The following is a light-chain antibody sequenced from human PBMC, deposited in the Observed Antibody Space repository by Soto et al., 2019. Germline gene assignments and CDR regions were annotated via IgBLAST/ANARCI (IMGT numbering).Light chain of an antibody. Sequence: DIQRTQCPSTLSASVGDRVANTCRAIDNIDTWVAWYQQKPGEAPKLLIYKASKLENGDPSRFAGFGSGTEFTLSIASLQPDDAATYYCQHYNSYSRTFGQGTKVAIK. CDR2: KAS. J-gene: IGKJ1*01. V-gene: IGKV1-5*03. CDR3: QHYNSYSRT. CDR1: DNIDTW.